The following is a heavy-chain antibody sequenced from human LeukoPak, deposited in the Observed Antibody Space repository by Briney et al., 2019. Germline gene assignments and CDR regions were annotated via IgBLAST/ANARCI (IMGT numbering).Heavy chain of an antibody. V-gene: IGHV1-46*01. Sequence: ASVKVSCKASGYTFTSYYMHWVRQAPGQGLEWMGIINPSGGSTSYAQKFQGRVTITADESTSTAYMELSSLRSADTAVYYCARTTEGYCSSASCFGFSYSYYMDVWGKGTTVTISS. CDR3: ARTTEGYCSSASCFGFSYSYYMDV. D-gene: IGHD2-2*01. CDR1: GYTFTSYY. J-gene: IGHJ6*03. CDR2: INPSGGST.